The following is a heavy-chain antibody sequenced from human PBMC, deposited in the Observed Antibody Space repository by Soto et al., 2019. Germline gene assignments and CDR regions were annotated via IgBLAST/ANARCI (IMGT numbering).Heavy chain of an antibody. J-gene: IGHJ6*02. CDR1: GGSVSGYF. CDR2: IYYSGST. Sequence: SETLSLTCTVSGGSVSGYFWTWIRQPPGKGLEWIGDIYYSGSTNYNPSLKSRVTISVDTSKNQFSLKLSSVTAADTAVYYCARGHPYYDILTGYLYYYYYDMDVWGQGTTVTVSS. CDR3: ARGHPYYDILTGYLYYYYYDMDV. D-gene: IGHD3-9*01. V-gene: IGHV4-59*02.